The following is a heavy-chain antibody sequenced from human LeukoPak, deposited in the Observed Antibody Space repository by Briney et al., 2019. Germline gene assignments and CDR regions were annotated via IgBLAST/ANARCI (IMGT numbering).Heavy chain of an antibody. CDR2: IKQDGSVK. J-gene: IGHJ4*02. V-gene: IGHV3-7*01. Sequence: PGGSLRLSCAASGFTFNNYWMTWVRQAPGKGLEWAANIKQDGSVKYYVDSVKGRFTISRDNAKNSLYLQMNRLRAEDTAVYYCARIGYSSSSNDYWGQGTLVIVSS. D-gene: IGHD6-6*01. CDR1: GFTFNNYW. CDR3: ARIGYSSSSNDY.